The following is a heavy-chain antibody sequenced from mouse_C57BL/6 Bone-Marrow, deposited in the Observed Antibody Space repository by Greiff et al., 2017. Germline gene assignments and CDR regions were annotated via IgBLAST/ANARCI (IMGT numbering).Heavy chain of an antibody. D-gene: IGHD1-1*01. CDR2: INPNNGGT. CDR3: ALITTVVAHWYFDV. Sequence: VHVKQSGPELVKPGASVKIPCKASGYTFTDYNMDWVKQSHGKSLEWIGDINPNNGGTIYNQKFKGKATLTVDKSSSTAYMELRSLTSEDTAVYYCALITTVVAHWYFDVWGTGTTVTVSS. J-gene: IGHJ1*03. V-gene: IGHV1-18*01. CDR1: GYTFTDYN.